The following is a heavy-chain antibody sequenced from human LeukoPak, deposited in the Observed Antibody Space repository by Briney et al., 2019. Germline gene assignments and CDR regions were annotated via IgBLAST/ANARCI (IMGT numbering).Heavy chain of an antibody. CDR2: INQDGNEK. D-gene: IGHD3-3*01. V-gene: IGHV3-7*03. CDR3: ARDIQRAMFGVVTGFEASDI. CDR1: GFTFSSHI. Sequence: QTGGSLRLSCAVSGFTFSSHIMHWIRQAPGKGLEWVANINQDGNEKNYVDSVKGRFTISRDNAEKSVDLQMNSLRGEDTAVYYCARDIQRAMFGVVTGFEASDIWGQGTRVIVSS. J-gene: IGHJ3*02.